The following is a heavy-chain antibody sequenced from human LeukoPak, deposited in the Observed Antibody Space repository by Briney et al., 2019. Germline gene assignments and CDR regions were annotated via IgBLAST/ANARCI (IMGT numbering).Heavy chain of an antibody. CDR1: GGSISSSSYY. CDR3: ARQLKSPDILTGYYSWVYYFDY. CDR2: IYYSGST. V-gene: IGHV4-39*01. D-gene: IGHD3-9*01. J-gene: IGHJ4*02. Sequence: PSETLSLTCTVSGGSISSSSYYWGWIRQPPGKGLEWIGSIYYSGSTYYNPSLKSRVTISVDTSKNQFSLKLSSVTAADTAVYYCARQLKSPDILTGYYSWVYYFDYWGQGTMVTVSS.